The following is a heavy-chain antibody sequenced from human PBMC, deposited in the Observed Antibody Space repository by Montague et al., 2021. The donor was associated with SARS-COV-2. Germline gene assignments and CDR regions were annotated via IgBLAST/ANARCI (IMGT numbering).Heavy chain of an antibody. CDR1: GESFSGHY. J-gene: IGHJ6*03. Sequence: SETLSLTCAVYGESFSGHYWTWIRQPPGKGLERIEEIYHTGSTNYNPSLKSRVTISVDTSKNQFSLKLRSVTAADTAVYYCARGRIELSMIVVVMTGASYYMDVWGEGTTVTVPS. CDR2: IYHTGST. D-gene: IGHD3-22*01. CDR3: ARGRIELSMIVVVMTGASYYMDV. V-gene: IGHV4-34*01.